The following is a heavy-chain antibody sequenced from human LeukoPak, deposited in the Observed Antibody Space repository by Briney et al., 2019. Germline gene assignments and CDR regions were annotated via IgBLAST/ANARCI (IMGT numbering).Heavy chain of an antibody. CDR2: IYYSGTS. CDR3: ARDLKIGYNSGWYSFDY. J-gene: IGHJ4*02. CDR1: GGSISPYY. Sequence: SETLSLTCTVSGGSISPYYWSWIRQPPGKGLEWIGYIYYSGTSTYNPSLESRVTMSVDTSKDQVSLNLNSVTAADTAVYYCARDLKIGYNSGWYSFDYWGQGILVTVSS. V-gene: IGHV4-59*01. D-gene: IGHD6-19*01.